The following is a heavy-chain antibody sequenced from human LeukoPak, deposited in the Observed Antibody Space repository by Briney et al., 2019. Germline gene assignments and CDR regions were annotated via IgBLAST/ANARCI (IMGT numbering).Heavy chain of an antibody. CDR1: VYTFTSYD. CDR2: MNPNSGTT. J-gene: IGHJ4*02. CDR3: ARGRRDGYNWNFDY. D-gene: IGHD5-24*01. Sequence: ASVNVSCKASVYTFTSYDINWGRQSTGQGVEWRGWMNPNSGTTGYAQKFQGRVTMTRTTSISTAYMELSSLRSEDTAVYYCARGRRDGYNWNFDYWGQGTLVTVSS. V-gene: IGHV1-8*01.